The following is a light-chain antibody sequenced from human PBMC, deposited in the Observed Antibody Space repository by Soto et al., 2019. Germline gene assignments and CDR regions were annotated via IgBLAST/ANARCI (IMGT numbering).Light chain of an antibody. V-gene: IGKV3-20*01. CDR3: QQYGRSPWT. CDR2: HAS. CDR1: QSVSSY. Sequence: EIVMTQSPATLSVSPGERATLSCRASQSVSSYLAWYQQKPGQAPRLLVYHASNRATGVPARFSGSGSGTDFTLTIRRLEPEDFAVYYCQQYGRSPWTFGQGTKVAIK. J-gene: IGKJ1*01.